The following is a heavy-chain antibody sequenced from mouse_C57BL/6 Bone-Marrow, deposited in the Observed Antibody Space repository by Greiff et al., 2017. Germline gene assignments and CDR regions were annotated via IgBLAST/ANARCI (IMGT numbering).Heavy chain of an antibody. CDR1: DYAFPSHD. V-gene: IGHV5-2*01. D-gene: IGHD1-1*01. CDR2: IHSDGGST. Sequence: EVQGVESGGGLVQPGESLKLSCASTDYAFPSHDMSWVRKTPEKRLELVAAIHSDGGSTYYPGPMERRFIISRDNTKKTLYLQMSSLRSEDTALYYGARRGDYGEFAYWGQGTLVTVSA. J-gene: IGHJ3*01. CDR3: ARRGDYGEFAY.